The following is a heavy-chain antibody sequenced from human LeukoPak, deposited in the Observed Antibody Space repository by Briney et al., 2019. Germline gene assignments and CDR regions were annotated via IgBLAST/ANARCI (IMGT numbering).Heavy chain of an antibody. D-gene: IGHD3-10*01. CDR1: GFTFSRTS. CDR3: ARGLTAIRGIEYSYYGMDV. CDR2: ISFDGGTK. Sequence: GRSLRLSCAASGFTFSRTSMHWVRQSPGKGLEWVAVISFDGGTKYYADSVKGRLTVSRDNSKKALYLQMNSLRTEDTAVYFCARGLTAIRGIEYSYYGMDVWGQGTTVTVPS. J-gene: IGHJ6*02. V-gene: IGHV3-30-3*01.